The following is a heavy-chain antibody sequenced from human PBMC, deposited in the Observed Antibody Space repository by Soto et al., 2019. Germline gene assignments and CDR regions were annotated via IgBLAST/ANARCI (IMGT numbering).Heavy chain of an antibody. CDR2: IIPIFGTA. J-gene: IGHJ6*02. V-gene: IGHV1-69*13. D-gene: IGHD6-13*01. CDR1: GGTFSSYA. CDR3: AGSGYSSSWYSYYYYGMDV. Sequence: SVKVSCKASGGTFSSYAISWVRQAPGQGLEWMGGIIPIFGTANYAQKFQGRVTITADESTSTAYMELSSLRSEDTAVYYCAGSGYSSSWYSYYYYGMDVWGQGTTVTVSS.